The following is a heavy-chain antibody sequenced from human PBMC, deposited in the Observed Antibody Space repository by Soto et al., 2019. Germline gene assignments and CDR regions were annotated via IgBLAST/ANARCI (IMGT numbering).Heavy chain of an antibody. CDR3: ASEYSSSSWFDP. CDR1: GGSISSYY. Sequence: SETLSLTCTVSGGSISSYYWSWIRQPPGKGLEWIGYIYYTGTTYYNPSLKSRLTMSVDTSKNHFSLKLTSVTAADTAVYYCASEYSSSSWFDPWGQGALVTVSS. J-gene: IGHJ5*02. D-gene: IGHD6-6*01. V-gene: IGHV4-59*08. CDR2: IYYTGTT.